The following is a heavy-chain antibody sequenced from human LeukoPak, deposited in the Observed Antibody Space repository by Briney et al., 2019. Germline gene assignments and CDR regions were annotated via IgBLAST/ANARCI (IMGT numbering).Heavy chain of an antibody. D-gene: IGHD6-13*01. CDR2: ISGSGVGT. V-gene: IGHV3-23*01. J-gene: IGHJ4*02. Sequence: GGSLRLSCAASGFTFSAYAMSWVRQAPGKGLEWVSAISGSGVGTYYADSVKGRFTISRDNSKNTLYLQMNSLRVEDTAVYYCAKRHYSSSWFPFDYWGQGTLVTVSS. CDR1: GFTFSAYA. CDR3: AKRHYSSSWFPFDY.